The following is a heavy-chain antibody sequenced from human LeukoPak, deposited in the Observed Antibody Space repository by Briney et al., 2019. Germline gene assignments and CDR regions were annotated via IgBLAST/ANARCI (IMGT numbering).Heavy chain of an antibody. CDR2: INIRADET. CDR1: GFTFSNYG. J-gene: IGHJ4*02. CDR3: ARDTHLGNFDY. D-gene: IGHD7-27*01. Sequence: GGSLRLSCAASGFTFSNYGMAWFRQAPGKGLEWVSTINIRADETHYADSVKGRFTISRDNSKNTLYLQMNSLRAEDTAVYYCARDTHLGNFDYWGQGTLVTVSS. V-gene: IGHV3-23*01.